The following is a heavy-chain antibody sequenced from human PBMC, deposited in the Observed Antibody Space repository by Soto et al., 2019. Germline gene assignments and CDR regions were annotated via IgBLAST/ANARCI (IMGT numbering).Heavy chain of an antibody. CDR1: GGSISSSSYY. J-gene: IGHJ6*02. Sequence: QLQLQESGPGLVKPSETLSLTCTVSGGSISSSSYYWGWIRQPPGKGLEWIGSIYYSGSTYYNPSLKSRVTISLDTSKNHFSLKLSSVTAADTAVYYCARLGGAVAPYYYGMDVWGQGTTVTVSS. CDR3: ARLGGAVAPYYYGMDV. D-gene: IGHD6-19*01. V-gene: IGHV4-39*01. CDR2: IYYSGST.